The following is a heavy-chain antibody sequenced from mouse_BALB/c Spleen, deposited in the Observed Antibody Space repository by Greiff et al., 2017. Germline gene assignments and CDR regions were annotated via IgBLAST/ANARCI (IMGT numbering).Heavy chain of an antibody. CDR1: GFTFSSYA. V-gene: IGHV5-9-4*01. J-gene: IGHJ3*01. D-gene: IGHD2-14*01. CDR2: ISSGSSTI. CDR3: ARDYRSWFAY. Sequence: EVQGVESGGGLVKPGGSLKLSCAASGFTFSSYAMSWVRQSPENRLEWVAEISSGSSTIYYADTVKGRFTISRDNPKNTLFLQMTSLRSEDTAMYYCARDYRSWFAYWGQGTLVTVSA.